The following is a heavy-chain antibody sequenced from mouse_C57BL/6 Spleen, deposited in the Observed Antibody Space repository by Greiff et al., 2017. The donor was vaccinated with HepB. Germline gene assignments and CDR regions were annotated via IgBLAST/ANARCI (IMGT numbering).Heavy chain of an antibody. CDR3: ARSRPVRYWGAMDY. J-gene: IGHJ4*01. D-gene: IGHD1-1*01. CDR1: GYTFTSYW. Sequence: QVQLQQPGAELVRPGSSVKLSCKASGYTFTSYWMHWVKQRPIQGLEWIGNIDPSDSETHYNQKFKDKATLTVDKSSSTAYMQLSSLTSEDSAVYYCARSRPVRYWGAMDYWGQGTSVTVSS. CDR2: IDPSDSET. V-gene: IGHV1-52*01.